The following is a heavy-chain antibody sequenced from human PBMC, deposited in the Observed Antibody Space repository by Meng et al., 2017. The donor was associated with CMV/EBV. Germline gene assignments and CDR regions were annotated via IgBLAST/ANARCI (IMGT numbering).Heavy chain of an antibody. CDR1: GFTFGGYA. V-gene: IGHV3-23*03. J-gene: IGHJ6*02. Sequence: GGPLRLPCAAAGFTFGGYAMSWVRQAPGKGLGWVSVIYSGSSSTYYADPVQGRFTISRDNSKNTLYLQINSLRTADTAVYYCANRVVTMGLGMDVWGHGATVTVSS. CDR2: IYSGSSST. CDR3: ANRVVTMGLGMDV. D-gene: IGHD3-3*01.